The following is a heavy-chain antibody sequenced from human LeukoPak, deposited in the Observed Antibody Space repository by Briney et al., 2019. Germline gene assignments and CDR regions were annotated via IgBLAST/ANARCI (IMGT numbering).Heavy chain of an antibody. D-gene: IGHD3-10*01. V-gene: IGHV1-2*02. CDR1: GYTFTGYY. CDR3: ARANMVRGVGLFFDRNWFDP. CDR2: INPNSGGT. J-gene: IGHJ5*02. Sequence: GASVKVSCKASGYTFTGYYMHWVRQAPGQGLEWMGWINPNSGGTNYAQKFQGRVIMARDTSISTAYMELSGLRSDDTAVYYCARANMVRGVGLFFDRNWFDPWGQGTLVTVSS.